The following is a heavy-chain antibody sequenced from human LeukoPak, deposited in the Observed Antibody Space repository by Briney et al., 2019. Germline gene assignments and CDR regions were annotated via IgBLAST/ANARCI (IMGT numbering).Heavy chain of an antibody. D-gene: IGHD6-19*01. J-gene: IGHJ4*02. CDR3: ARDPWGMLVVEVAGFDY. Sequence: GGSLRLSCSASGFTFNSYAMYWVRQAPGKGLEYVSSISTNGGSTYYADSVKGRFTISRDNAKNSLYLQMNSLRGEDTAVYYCARDPWGMLVVEVAGFDYWGQGTLVTVSS. V-gene: IGHV3-64*04. CDR1: GFTFNSYA. CDR2: ISTNGGST.